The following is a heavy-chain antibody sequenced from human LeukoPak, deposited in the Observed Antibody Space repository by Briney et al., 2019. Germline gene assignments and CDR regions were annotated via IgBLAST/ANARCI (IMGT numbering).Heavy chain of an antibody. CDR2: INHSGST. CDR1: GGSFSGYY. D-gene: IGHD5-12*01. Sequence: PSETLSLTCAVYGGSFSGYYWSWIRQPPGKGLEWIGEINHSGSTNCNPSLKSRVTISVDTSKNQFSLKLSSVTAAATAVYYCAREAGKRYSGRRSAFDIWGQGTMVTVSS. CDR3: AREAGKRYSGRRSAFDI. J-gene: IGHJ3*02. V-gene: IGHV4-34*01.